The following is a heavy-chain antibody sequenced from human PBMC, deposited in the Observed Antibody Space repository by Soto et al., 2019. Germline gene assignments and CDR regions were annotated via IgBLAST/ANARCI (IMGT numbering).Heavy chain of an antibody. CDR2: INHSGST. V-gene: IGHV4-34*01. CDR3: ARESPSVVLWFGESKPYYYYYGMDV. CDR1: GGSFSGYY. Sequence: SETLSLTCAVYGGSFSGYYWSWIRQPPGKGLEWIGEINHSGSTNYNPSLKSRVTISVDTSKNQFSLRLSSVTAADTAVYYCARESPSVVLWFGESKPYYYYYGMDVWGQGTTVTVSS. D-gene: IGHD3-10*01. J-gene: IGHJ6*02.